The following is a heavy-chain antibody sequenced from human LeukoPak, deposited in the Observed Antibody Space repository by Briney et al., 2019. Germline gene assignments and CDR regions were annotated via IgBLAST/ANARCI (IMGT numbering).Heavy chain of an antibody. V-gene: IGHV3-30*18. D-gene: IGHD6-19*01. CDR2: MSYDGSNK. J-gene: IGHJ4*02. CDR3: AKDIAVAGGVFDY. Sequence: GGSLRLSCAASGFTFSSYGMHWVRQAPGKGLEWVAVMSYDGSNKYYADSVKGRFTISRDNSKNTLYLQMNSLRAEDTAVYYCAKDIAVAGGVFDYWGQGTLVTVSS. CDR1: GFTFSSYG.